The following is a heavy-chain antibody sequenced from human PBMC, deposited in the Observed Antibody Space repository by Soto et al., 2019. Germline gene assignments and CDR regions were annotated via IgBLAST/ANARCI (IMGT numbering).Heavy chain of an antibody. V-gene: IGHV1-18*01. CDR2: ISAYNGDA. CDR3: AIQAFRITRAADKCFDS. D-gene: IGHD3-16*01. CDR1: GCTFSTYG. Sequence: VASVKVSCKASGCTFSTYGINWVRQAPGQGLEWMGWISAYNGDADYAQNFQGRVTMTTDTSTSTAYMELSSLRSEDTAVYYCAIQAFRITRAADKCFDSWGQGTLVTVSS. J-gene: IGHJ5*01.